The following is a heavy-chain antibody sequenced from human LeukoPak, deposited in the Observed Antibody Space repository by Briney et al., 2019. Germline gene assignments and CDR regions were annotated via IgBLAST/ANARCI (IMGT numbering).Heavy chain of an antibody. J-gene: IGHJ4*02. Sequence: GGSLRLSCAASGFTFSSYAMSWVRQAPGKGLEWVSAISGSGGSTYYADSVKGRFTISRDNSKNTLYLQMNSLRAEDTAVYYCAKYRIQGVAKPTLPFDYWGQGTLVTVSS. CDR1: GFTFSSYA. V-gene: IGHV3-23*01. D-gene: IGHD5-12*01. CDR2: ISGSGGST. CDR3: AKYRIQGVAKPTLPFDY.